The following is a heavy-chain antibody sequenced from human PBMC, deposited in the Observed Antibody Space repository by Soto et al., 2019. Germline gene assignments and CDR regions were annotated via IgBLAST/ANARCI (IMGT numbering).Heavy chain of an antibody. CDR1: GFTFSSYS. CDR3: ATNGYEYGGKDGGMDV. D-gene: IGHD4-17*01. CDR2: ISSSSSYI. Sequence: VSLRLSCAASGFTFSSYSMNWVRQAPGKGLEWVSSISSSSSYIYYADSVKGRFTISRDNAKNSLYLQMNSLRAEDTAVYYCATNGYEYGGKDGGMDVWGQGNTVTVSS. J-gene: IGHJ6*02. V-gene: IGHV3-21*01.